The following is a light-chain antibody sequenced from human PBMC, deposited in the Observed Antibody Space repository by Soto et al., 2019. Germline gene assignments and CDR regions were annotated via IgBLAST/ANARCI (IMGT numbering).Light chain of an antibody. CDR2: KAS. Sequence: DIQMTQSPSTLSASVGDRVTITCRASQSISSWLAWYQQKPGKAPKLLIYKASSLESGVPSRCSGSGSWTVFTLTISSLHSDDFATYYCQQYNSYSTFGQGTKLEIK. CDR1: QSISSW. CDR3: QQYNSYST. J-gene: IGKJ2*01. V-gene: IGKV1-5*03.